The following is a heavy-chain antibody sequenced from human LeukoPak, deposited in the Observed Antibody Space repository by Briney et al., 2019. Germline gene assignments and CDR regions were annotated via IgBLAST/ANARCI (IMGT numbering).Heavy chain of an antibody. J-gene: IGHJ5*02. Sequence: GGSLRLSCAASGFTFSSYAMSWVRQAPGEGLEWVSAINGSGGSTYYADSVKGRFTISRDNAKNKLYLQMNSLRAEDTAVYYCARDFPPYFYGSGTPGGWFDPWGQGTLVTVSS. D-gene: IGHD3-10*01. CDR3: ARDFPPYFYGSGTPGGWFDP. V-gene: IGHV3-23*01. CDR2: INGSGGST. CDR1: GFTFSSYA.